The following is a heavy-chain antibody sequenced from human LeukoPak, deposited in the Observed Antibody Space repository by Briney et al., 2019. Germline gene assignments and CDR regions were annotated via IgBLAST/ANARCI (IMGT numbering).Heavy chain of an antibody. CDR2: INPNSGGT. D-gene: IGHD6-6*01. V-gene: IGHV1-2*02. Sequence: ASVKVSCKASGYTFTGYYIHWVRQAPGQGLEWMGWINPNSGGTNYAQKFQGRVTMTRDTSISTAYMELSRLRSDDTAVYYCASQPLSIATRPGDYWGQGTLVTVSS. CDR3: ASQPLSIATRPGDY. CDR1: GYTFTGYY. J-gene: IGHJ4*02.